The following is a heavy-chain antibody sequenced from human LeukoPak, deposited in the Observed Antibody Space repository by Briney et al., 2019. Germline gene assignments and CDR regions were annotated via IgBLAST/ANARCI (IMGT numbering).Heavy chain of an antibody. V-gene: IGHV4-4*07. CDR3: ARDRGYYGSGRANAFDI. CDR2: IYTCGST. D-gene: IGHD3-10*01. J-gene: IGHJ3*02. Sequence: PSETLSLTCTVSGGPISSYYWRWIRQPAGKGLEWIGRIYTCGSTNYNPPLQNRVTMSVDTSKNQFSLKLSSATAADTAVYYCARDRGYYGSGRANAFDIWGQGTMVTVSS. CDR1: GGPISSYY.